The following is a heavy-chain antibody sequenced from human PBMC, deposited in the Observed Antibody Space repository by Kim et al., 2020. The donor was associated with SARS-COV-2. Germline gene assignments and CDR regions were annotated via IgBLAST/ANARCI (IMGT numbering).Heavy chain of an antibody. V-gene: IGHV4-4*07. CDR3: ARDRAPKLAAAGLWGGFDP. CDR2: IYTSGST. J-gene: IGHJ5*02. D-gene: IGHD6-13*01. CDR1: GGSISSYY. Sequence: SETLSLTCTVSGGSISSYYWSWIRQPAGKGLEWIGRIYTSGSTNYNPSLKSRVTMSVDTSKNQFSLKLSSVTAADTAVYYCARDRAPKLAAAGLWGGFDPWGQGTLVTVSS.